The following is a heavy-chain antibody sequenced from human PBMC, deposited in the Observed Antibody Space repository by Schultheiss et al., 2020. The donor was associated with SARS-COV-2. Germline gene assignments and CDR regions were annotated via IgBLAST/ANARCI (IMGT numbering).Heavy chain of an antibody. CDR2: MNPNSGNT. J-gene: IGHJ3*02. CDR1: GYTFTSYD. CDR3: AGGGGYDYDPDRRAFDI. Sequence: ASVKVSCKASGYTFTSYDINWVRQATGQGLEWMGWMNPNSGNTGYAQKFQGRVTMTRNTSISTAYMELSSLRSEDTAVYYCAGGGGYDYDPDRRAFDIWGQGTMVTVSS. D-gene: IGHD3-22*01. V-gene: IGHV1-8*01.